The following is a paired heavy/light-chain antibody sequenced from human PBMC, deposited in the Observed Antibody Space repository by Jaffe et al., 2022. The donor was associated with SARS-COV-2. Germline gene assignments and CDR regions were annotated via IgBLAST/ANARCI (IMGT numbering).Heavy chain of an antibody. CDR3: ARDRRNYYYYYMEV. J-gene: IGHJ6*03. CDR1: GFTFNNYA. CDR2: ISPDGSTK. V-gene: IGHV3-30*04. Sequence: QVQLVESGGGVVQPGRSLRLSCAASGFTFNNYAFHWVRQAPGKALEWVADISPDGSTKFYPDSVQGRFTISRDNSKNALYLQINDLRPEDTAIYYCARDRRNYYYYYMEVWGKGTAVTVSS.
Light chain of an antibody. CDR3: QQRSGWPPQIT. CDR2: DVS. Sequence: EVVLTQSPATLSLSPGETATLSCRASQALTTYLAWYQQKPGQAPRLLIYDVSDRATGVPARFSGSGSGTDFTLTISSLEPEDFAVYYCQQRSGWPPQITFGGGTKVEI. V-gene: IGKV3-11*01. CDR1: QALTTY. J-gene: IGKJ4*01.